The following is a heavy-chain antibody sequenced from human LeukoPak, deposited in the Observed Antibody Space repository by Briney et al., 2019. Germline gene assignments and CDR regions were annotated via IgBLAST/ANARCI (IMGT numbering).Heavy chain of an antibody. V-gene: IGHV1/OR15-3*02. CDR1: GYTFTGYY. J-gene: IGHJ6*03. CDR3: ARAPKEDYMDV. CDR2: INAGNGNT. Sequence: ASVKVSCKASGYTFTGYYMHWVRQAPGQGLEWMGWINAGNGNTKYSQEFQGRVTITRDTSASTAYMELSSLRSEDTAVYYCARAPKEDYMDVWGKGTTVTVSS.